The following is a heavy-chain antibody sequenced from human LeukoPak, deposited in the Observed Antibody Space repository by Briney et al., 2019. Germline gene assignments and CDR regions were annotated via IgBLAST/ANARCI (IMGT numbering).Heavy chain of an antibody. D-gene: IGHD6-19*01. CDR3: ARDPAGAGIYYDY. CDR1: GLTFSTYS. Sequence: QTGGSLSLFCVPSGLTFSTYSMKWARHAPGGGREWISYIRSGSGTIHYDDSVKGRLTISRENDQNSLYLQMNSLRAEDTAMYYCARDPAGAGIYYDYWGQGTLVTVSS. J-gene: IGHJ4*02. V-gene: IGHV3-48*01. CDR2: IRSGSGTI.